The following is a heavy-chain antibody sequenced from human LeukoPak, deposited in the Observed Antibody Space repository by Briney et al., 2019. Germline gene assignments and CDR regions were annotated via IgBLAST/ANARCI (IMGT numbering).Heavy chain of an antibody. CDR2: IYYSGSI. V-gene: IGHV4-59*01. CDR3: ARDFWTRFDP. D-gene: IGHD3/OR15-3a*01. CDR1: GGSISSYY. J-gene: IGHJ5*02. Sequence: NPSETLSLTCTVSGGSISSYYWSWIRQPPGKGLEWIGYIYYSGSINYNPSLKSRVTISVDTSKNQFSLKLSSVTAADTAVYYCARDFWTRFDPWGQGTLVTVSS.